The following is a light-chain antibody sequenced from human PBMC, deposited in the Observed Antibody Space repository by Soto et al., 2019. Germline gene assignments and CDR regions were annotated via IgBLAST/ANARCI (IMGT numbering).Light chain of an antibody. CDR2: KAS. V-gene: IGKV1-5*03. CDR3: QQHNSFPIT. Sequence: DIQITQSPSTLSGSVGDRVTITCRASQTISSWLAWYQQKPGKAPKLLIYKASTLKSGVPSRFSGSGSGTEFTLTISSLQTDDLATYYCQQHNSFPITFGQGRRREIK. J-gene: IGKJ5*01. CDR1: QTISSW.